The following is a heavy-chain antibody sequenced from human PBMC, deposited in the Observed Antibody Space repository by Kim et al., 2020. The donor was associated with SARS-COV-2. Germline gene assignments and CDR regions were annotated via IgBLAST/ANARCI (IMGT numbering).Heavy chain of an antibody. D-gene: IGHD4-4*01. V-gene: IGHV3-15*01. CDR3: VSLHSYYYYGIDV. J-gene: IGHJ6*02. Sequence: YAAPVKGRFTISRDDPKNTLYLQMHSLKTEDTAVYYCVSLHSYYYYGIDVWGQGTTVTVS.